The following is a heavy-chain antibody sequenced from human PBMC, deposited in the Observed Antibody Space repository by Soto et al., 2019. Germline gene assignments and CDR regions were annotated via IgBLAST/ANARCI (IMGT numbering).Heavy chain of an antibody. CDR3: PRGVMDFDY. D-gene: IGHD3-10*01. J-gene: IGHJ4*02. CDR2: ISGSGGSM. Sequence: PGGSLRLSCEASAFTFTSYSMTWVRQAPGKGLEWVSVISGSGGSMWYADSVKGRFTISRDNSKNTLNLQMNSLRAEDTAVYYCPRGVMDFDYWGQGILVTVSS. CDR1: AFTFTSYS. V-gene: IGHV3-23*01.